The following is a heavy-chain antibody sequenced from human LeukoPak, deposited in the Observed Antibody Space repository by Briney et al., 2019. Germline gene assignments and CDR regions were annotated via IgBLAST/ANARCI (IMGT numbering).Heavy chain of an antibody. D-gene: IGHD6-19*01. CDR3: AKDGSSGWYPDYFDY. J-gene: IGHJ4*02. V-gene: IGHV3-23*01. CDR2: LSGSGGST. Sequence: GGSLRLSCAASGFHFPTYAMSWVRQAPGKGLEWVSALSGSGGSTYYADSVKGRFTISRDNSKNTLYLQMNSLRAEDTAVYYCAKDGSSGWYPDYFDYWGQGTLVTVSS. CDR1: GFHFPTYA.